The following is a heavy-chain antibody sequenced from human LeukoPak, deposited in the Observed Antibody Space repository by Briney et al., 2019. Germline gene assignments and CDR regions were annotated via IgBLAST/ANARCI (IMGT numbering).Heavy chain of an antibody. J-gene: IGHJ3*02. CDR3: ARVSSVTTTTQGAFDI. CDR1: GLTFSNYD. CDR2: IRSGSDYI. D-gene: IGHD4-17*01. Sequence: PGGSLRLSCAASGLTFSNYDMNWVRQAPGKGLEWVSSIRSGSDYIHYADSVKGRFTISRDNAKKSLYLQMNSLRAEDTAVYYCARVSSVTTTTQGAFDIWGQGTMVTVSS. V-gene: IGHV3-21*01.